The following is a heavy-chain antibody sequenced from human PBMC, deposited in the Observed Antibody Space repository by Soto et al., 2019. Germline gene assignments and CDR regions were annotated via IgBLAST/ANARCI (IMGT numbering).Heavy chain of an antibody. J-gene: IGHJ4*02. CDR2: ISSSGSTI. CDR1: GFTFSDYY. D-gene: IGHD6-13*01. Sequence: QVQLVESGGGLVKPGGSLRLSCAASGFTFSDYYMSWIRQAPGKGLEWVSYISSSGSTIYDADSVKGRFTISRDSAKDTLYLQMNSLSAEDTAVYYCASDAGSSWRPLSSWYLYYFDYWGQGTLVTVSS. CDR3: ASDAGSSWRPLSSWYLYYFDY. V-gene: IGHV3-11*01.